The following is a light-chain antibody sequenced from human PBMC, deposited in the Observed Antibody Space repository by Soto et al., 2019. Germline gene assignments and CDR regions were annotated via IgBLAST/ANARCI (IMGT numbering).Light chain of an antibody. CDR1: QNISNY. V-gene: IGKV1-33*01. CDR2: DAS. Sequence: DIQMTQSQSSLSASVGDRVTITFQASQNISNYLNWYQQKLGRAPKLLIYDASNLEAGVPSRFRGSGSGRDFTFTISRLQPEDIATCYCVQYENLPTFGQGTRLEI. CDR3: VQYENLPT. J-gene: IGKJ5*01.